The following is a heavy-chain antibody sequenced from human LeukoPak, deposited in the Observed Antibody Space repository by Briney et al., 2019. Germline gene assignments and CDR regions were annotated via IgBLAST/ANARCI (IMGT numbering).Heavy chain of an antibody. CDR1: GFTVSNNY. V-gene: IGHV3-66*01. J-gene: IGHJ5*02. Sequence: GGSLRLSCAASGFTVSNNYMSCVRQAPGKGMEWVSVIYSGGSTYYADSVKGRFTISRDNSKNTLYLQMNSLRAEDTAVYYCARGWRGIAAAGTFDPWGQGTLVTVSS. CDR2: IYSGGST. CDR3: ARGWRGIAAAGTFDP. D-gene: IGHD6-13*01.